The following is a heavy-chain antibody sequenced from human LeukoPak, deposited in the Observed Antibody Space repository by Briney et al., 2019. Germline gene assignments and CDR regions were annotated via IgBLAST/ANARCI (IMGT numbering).Heavy chain of an antibody. J-gene: IGHJ4*02. CDR2: ISYDGSNK. CDR1: GFTFSSYA. Sequence: GGSLRLSCAASGFTFSSYAMHWVRQAPGKGLEWVAVISYDGSNKYYADSVKGRFTISRDNSKNTLYLQMNSLRAEDTAVYYCAKLTYYDFWSGYLDYWGQGTLVTVSS. V-gene: IGHV3-30-3*01. CDR3: AKLTYYDFWSGYLDY. D-gene: IGHD3-3*01.